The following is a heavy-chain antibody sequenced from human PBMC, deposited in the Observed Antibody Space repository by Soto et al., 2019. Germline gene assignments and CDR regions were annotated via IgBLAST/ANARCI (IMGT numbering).Heavy chain of an antibody. CDR2: ISNSGRII. CDR3: ASHPQIVVVPGAMPPFDP. D-gene: IGHD2-2*01. CDR1: GFTFSSYS. Sequence: EVQLVESGGGLVRAASGFTFSSYSMNWVRQAPGKGREWVSYISNSGRIIYYADSVKGRFTISRDNGNNSLYLQMNTLTAEDTAVSYRASHPQIVVVPGAMPPFDPWGQGTLVTVSS. V-gene: IGHV3-48*01. J-gene: IGHJ5*02.